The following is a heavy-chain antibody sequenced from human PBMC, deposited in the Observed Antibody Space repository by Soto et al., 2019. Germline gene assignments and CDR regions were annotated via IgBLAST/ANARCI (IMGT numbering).Heavy chain of an antibody. CDR3: ARLYLAANITSLEY. D-gene: IGHD6-25*01. V-gene: IGHV3-7*01. CDR2: IKKDGSEK. Sequence: VGSLRLSCASSVFTFSNYWLSCVRHSPGKGLEWVANIKKDGSEKYYVGSVVGRFTISRDNAENSLYLQMNSLRAEDTAVYYCARLYLAANITSLEYWGQGTLVSVS. CDR1: VFTFSNYW. J-gene: IGHJ4*02.